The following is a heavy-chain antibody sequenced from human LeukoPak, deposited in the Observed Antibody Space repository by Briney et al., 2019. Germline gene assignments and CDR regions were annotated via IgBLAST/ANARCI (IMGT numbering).Heavy chain of an antibody. J-gene: IGHJ4*03. CDR2: IRNDGSQK. CDR3: ARTAGWTGPDY. V-gene: IGHV3-30*02. CDR1: GYSFTNNG. Sequence: GGSLRLSCAASGYSFTNNGIHWVRQAPGKGLEWVAFIRNDGSQKYYADSVKGRFTVSRETSKSMLFLQMNSLRTEDTAVYYCARTAGWTGPDYWGHGTLVIVSS. D-gene: IGHD3/OR15-3a*01.